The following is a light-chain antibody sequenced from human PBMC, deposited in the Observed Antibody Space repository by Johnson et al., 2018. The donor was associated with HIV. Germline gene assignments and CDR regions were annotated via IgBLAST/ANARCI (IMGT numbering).Light chain of an antibody. J-gene: IGLJ1*01. CDR2: ENN. V-gene: IGLV1-51*02. Sequence: QSVLTQPPSVSAAPGQKVTISCSGTNSNIGNNFVSWYQQFPGTAPRLLIYENNKRPSGIADRFSGSKSGTSATLGITGLQTGDEADYYCGTWDSSLSAHYVFGTGTKATFL. CDR3: GTWDSSLSAHYV. CDR1: NSNIGNNF.